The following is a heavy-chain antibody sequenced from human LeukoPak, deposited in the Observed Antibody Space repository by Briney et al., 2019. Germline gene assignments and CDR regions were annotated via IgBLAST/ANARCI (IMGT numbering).Heavy chain of an antibody. D-gene: IGHD5-24*01. CDR2: ISAYNGNT. Sequence: ASVKVSCKASGYAFTSCGISWVRQAPGQGLEWMGWISAYNGNTNYAQKLQGRVTMTTDTSTSTAYMELRSLRSDDTAVYYCARADRDGYDNWFDPWGQRTLVTVSS. V-gene: IGHV1-18*01. CDR1: GYAFTSCG. J-gene: IGHJ5*02. CDR3: ARADRDGYDNWFDP.